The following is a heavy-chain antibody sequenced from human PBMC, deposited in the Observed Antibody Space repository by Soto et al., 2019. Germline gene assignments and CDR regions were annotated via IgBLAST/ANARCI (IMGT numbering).Heavy chain of an antibody. Sequence: SETLSLTCTVSGGSISSGGYYWSWIRQHPGKGLEWIGYIYYSGSTYYNSSLKSRVTISVDTSKNQFSLKLSSVTAADTAVYYCARATYYYGSQYYYYYMDVWGKGTTVTVSS. J-gene: IGHJ6*03. CDR1: GGSISSGGYY. D-gene: IGHD3-10*01. CDR3: ARATYYYGSQYYYYYMDV. V-gene: IGHV4-31*03. CDR2: IYYSGST.